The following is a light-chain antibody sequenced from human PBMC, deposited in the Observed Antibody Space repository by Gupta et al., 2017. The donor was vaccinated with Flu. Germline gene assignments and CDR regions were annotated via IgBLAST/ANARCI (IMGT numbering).Light chain of an antibody. CDR3: QQDRSYPWT. Sequence: PSQCATVGGRVTITGRDSQNIDTSLAWYQQRPGQAPKLLIYWASSLESGVPSRFSGSGSGTEFTLTISSVQADDFASYYCQQDRSYPWTFGQGTKVEIK. J-gene: IGKJ1*01. CDR2: WAS. CDR1: QNIDTS. V-gene: IGKV1-5*03.